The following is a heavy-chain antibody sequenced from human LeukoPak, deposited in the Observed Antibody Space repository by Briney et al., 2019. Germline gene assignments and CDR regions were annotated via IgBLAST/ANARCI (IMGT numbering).Heavy chain of an antibody. J-gene: IGHJ5*02. CDR1: GGTFSSYA. D-gene: IGHD3-9*01. CDR3: ARGATYYDILTGCGWFDP. Sequence: SVKVSCKASGGTFSSYAISWVRQAPGQGLEWLGGIIPIFGTANYAHKFQGRVTITTDESTSTAYMELSSLRSQDTAVYNCARGATYYDILTGCGWFDPWGQGTLVTVSS. CDR2: IIPIFGTA. V-gene: IGHV1-69*05.